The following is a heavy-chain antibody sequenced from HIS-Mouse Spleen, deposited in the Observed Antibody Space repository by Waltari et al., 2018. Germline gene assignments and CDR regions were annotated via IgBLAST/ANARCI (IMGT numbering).Heavy chain of an antibody. CDR2: IDWDDDK. D-gene: IGHD6-19*01. V-gene: IGHV2-70*15. Sequence: QVTLRESGPALVKPTQTLTLTCTFSGFSLSTSGMCVSWIRQPPGKALEWLERIDWDDDKYCSTSLKTRLTISKDTSKNQVVLTMTNMDPVDTATYYCARIAEGYSSGWYAFDYWGQGTLVTVSS. J-gene: IGHJ4*02. CDR1: GFSLSTSGMC. CDR3: ARIAEGYSSGWYAFDY.